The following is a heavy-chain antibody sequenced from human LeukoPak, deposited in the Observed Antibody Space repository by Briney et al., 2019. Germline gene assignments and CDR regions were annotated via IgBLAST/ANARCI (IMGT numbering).Heavy chain of an antibody. J-gene: IGHJ4*02. CDR2: IYYSGST. V-gene: IGHV4-39*01. CDR1: GGSISSSSYY. D-gene: IGHD4-17*01. Sequence: SETLSLTCTVSGGSISSSSYYWGWIRQPPGKGLEWIGSIYYSGSTYYNPSLKSRVTISVDTSKNQFSLKLSSVTAADMAVYYCEYGDYDGIDYWGQGTLVTVSS. CDR3: EYGDYDGIDY.